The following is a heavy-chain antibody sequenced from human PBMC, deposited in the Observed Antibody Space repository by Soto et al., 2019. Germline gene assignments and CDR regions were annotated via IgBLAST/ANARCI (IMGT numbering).Heavy chain of an antibody. CDR2: IIPIFGTA. CDR1: RCTFSSYA. D-gene: IGHD5-12*01. CDR3: ARDSGYSGNALDY. Sequence: ASVQVSCKDSRCTFSSYAISWVRQAPGQGLEWMGGIIPIFGTANYAQKFQGRVTITADESTSTAYMELSSLRSEDTAVYYCARDSGYSGNALDYWGQGTLVTVSS. J-gene: IGHJ4*02. V-gene: IGHV1-69*13.